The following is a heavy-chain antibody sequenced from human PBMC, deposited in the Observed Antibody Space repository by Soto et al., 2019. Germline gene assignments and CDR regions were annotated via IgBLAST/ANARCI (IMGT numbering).Heavy chain of an antibody. J-gene: IGHJ4*02. CDR2: ISAYNGNT. CDR3: ARGPAYYDILTGYYPLDY. V-gene: IGHV1-18*01. D-gene: IGHD3-9*01. CDR1: GYTFTSYG. Sequence: QVQLVQSGAEVKKPGASVKVSCKASGYTFTSYGISWVRQAPGQGLEWMGWISAYNGNTNYAQKLQGRVTMTTDTPTSTAYMELRRLRSDDTAVYYCARGPAYYDILTGYYPLDYWGQGTLVTVSS.